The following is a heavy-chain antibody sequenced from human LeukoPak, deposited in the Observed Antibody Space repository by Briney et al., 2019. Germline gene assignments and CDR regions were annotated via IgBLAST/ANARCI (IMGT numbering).Heavy chain of an antibody. CDR3: TTNSLDS. CDR1: GFTFINAW. CDR2: IKSKTDGGTA. J-gene: IGHJ4*02. V-gene: IGHV3-15*01. Sequence: PGGSLSLSCAASGFTFINAWMNWVRQAPGKGLEWVGRIKSKTDGGTADYAAPVKGRFTISRDDSKKRLDLQMTSLKAEDTAVYYCTTNSLDSWGQGTLVTVSS. D-gene: IGHD2-21*01.